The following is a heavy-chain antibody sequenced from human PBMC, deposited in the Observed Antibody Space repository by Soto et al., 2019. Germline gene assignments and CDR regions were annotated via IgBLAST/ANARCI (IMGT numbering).Heavy chain of an antibody. J-gene: IGHJ4*02. CDR1: GYTFSNFW. Sequence: GESLKISCQCSGYTFSNFWIGWVRQLPGQGLEWMGIIYPGDHETRYSPSFLGKVTISAETSINTAYLQWSSLEASDSAFYFCARSPRGSPYFDFWGQGALVT. CDR3: ARSPRGSPYFDF. V-gene: IGHV5-51*01. D-gene: IGHD2-21*01. CDR2: IYPGDHET.